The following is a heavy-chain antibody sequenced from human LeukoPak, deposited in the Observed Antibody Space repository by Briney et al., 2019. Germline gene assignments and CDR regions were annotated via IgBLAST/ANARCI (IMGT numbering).Heavy chain of an antibody. J-gene: IGHJ4*02. Sequence: GGSLRLSCAASGFTFSSYSMNWVRQAPGKGLEWVSYISSSSSTIYYADSVKGRFTISRDNAKNSLYLQMNSLRAEDTAVYYCARVPTPYYDILTGYPYYFDYWGQGTLVTVSS. D-gene: IGHD3-9*01. CDR1: GFTFSSYS. CDR2: ISSSSSTI. CDR3: ARVPTPYYDILTGYPYYFDY. V-gene: IGHV3-48*04.